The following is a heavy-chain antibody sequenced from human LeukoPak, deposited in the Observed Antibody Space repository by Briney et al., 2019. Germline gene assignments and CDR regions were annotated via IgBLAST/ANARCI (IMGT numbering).Heavy chain of an antibody. CDR1: EYTFINYG. J-gene: IGHJ4*02. CDR2: ISGSSNSI. D-gene: IGHD3-9*01. Sequence: PGGSLGLSCVASEYTFINYGMNWVRQAPGKGLEWVSYISGSSNSIYYADSVKGRFTISRDNAKDSVYLHMNSLRAEDTAVYYCAILRGETNQYYDILTGPDYWGQGTLVTVSS. V-gene: IGHV3-48*04. CDR3: AILRGETNQYYDILTGPDY.